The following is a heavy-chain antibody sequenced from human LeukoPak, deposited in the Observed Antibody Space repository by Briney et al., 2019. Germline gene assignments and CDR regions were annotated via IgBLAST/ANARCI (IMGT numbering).Heavy chain of an antibody. V-gene: IGHV3-74*01. CDR1: GFTFSSYW. CDR2: INSDGSST. D-gene: IGHD7-27*01. Sequence: GGSLRLSCAASGFTFSSYWMHWVRQAPGKGLVWVSRINSDGSSTNYADSVKGRFTISRDSAKNTLHLQVKSLRAEDTAVYYCARGPSGWGSLDSWGQGTLVTVSS. CDR3: ARGPSGWGSLDS. J-gene: IGHJ5*01.